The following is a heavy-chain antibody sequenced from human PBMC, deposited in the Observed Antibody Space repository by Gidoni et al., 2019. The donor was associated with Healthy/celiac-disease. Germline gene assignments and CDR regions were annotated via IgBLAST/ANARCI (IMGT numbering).Heavy chain of an antibody. D-gene: IGHD5-18*01. CDR2: IYYSGST. CDR1: ASSISSARYY. J-gene: IGHJ4*02. CDR3: SRSVETAMGD. Sequence: QLYLQESVPGMVKPSEALTLTFTGSASSISSARYYSGLIRQTPGKGLECIGSIYYSGSTYDNPSLTSRVTISVDTSKNHFSLKLSSVTAADPAVYYCSRSVETAMGDWGQGTLVTVSS. V-gene: IGHV4-39*01.